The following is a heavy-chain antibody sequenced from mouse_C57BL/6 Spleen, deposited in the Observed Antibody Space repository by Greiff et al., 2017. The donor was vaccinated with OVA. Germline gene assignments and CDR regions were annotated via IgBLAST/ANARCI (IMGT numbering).Heavy chain of an antibody. Sequence: EVKVVESGGGLVKPGGSLKLSCAASGFTFSDYGMHWVRQAPEKGLEWVAYISSGSSTIYYADTVKGRFTISRDNAKNTLFLQMTSLRSEDTAMYYCARGIYYYGSRGAWFAYWGQGTLVTVSA. CDR1: GFTFSDYG. D-gene: IGHD1-1*01. CDR3: ARGIYYYGSRGAWFAY. J-gene: IGHJ3*01. CDR2: ISSGSSTI. V-gene: IGHV5-17*01.